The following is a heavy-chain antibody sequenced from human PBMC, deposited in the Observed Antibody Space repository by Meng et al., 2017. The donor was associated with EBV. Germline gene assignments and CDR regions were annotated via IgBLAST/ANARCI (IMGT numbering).Heavy chain of an antibody. Sequence: VLLLESWVGLGKPGGSLGFSFAAPEFTLSDYYMSWIRQAPGKGLEWVSYISSSGSTIYYADSVKGRFTISRDNAKNSLYLQMNSLRAEDTAVYYCASHPAYSGSYDGGYWGQGTLVTGSS. D-gene: IGHD1-26*01. CDR3: ASHPAYSGSYDGGY. J-gene: IGHJ4*02. CDR1: EFTLSDYY. CDR2: ISSSGSTI. V-gene: IGHV3-11*01.